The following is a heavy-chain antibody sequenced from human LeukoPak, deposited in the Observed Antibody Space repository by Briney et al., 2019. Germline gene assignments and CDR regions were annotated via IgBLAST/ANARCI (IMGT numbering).Heavy chain of an antibody. D-gene: IGHD3-16*01. CDR1: GYSFSRYS. Sequence: ASVKVSCKASGYSFSRYSISWVRQAPGQGLEWMGWISAYNGNTNYAQKLQGRVTMTTDTSTSTAYMELSSLRSEDMAVYYCARGKDYRQFDYWGQGTLVTVSS. J-gene: IGHJ4*02. V-gene: IGHV1-18*03. CDR2: ISAYNGNT. CDR3: ARGKDYRQFDY.